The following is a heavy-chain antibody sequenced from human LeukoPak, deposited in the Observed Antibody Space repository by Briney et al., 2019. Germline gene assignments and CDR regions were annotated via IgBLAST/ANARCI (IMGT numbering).Heavy chain of an antibody. Sequence: GGSLRLSCAASGFTFSSYAMSWVRQAPGKGLEWVSAISGSGGSTYYADSVKGRFTISRDNSKNTLYLQMNSLRAEDTAVYYCAKGLAGYSGYGFRRDPYYFDYWGQGTLVTVSS. V-gene: IGHV3-23*01. CDR1: GFTFSSYA. D-gene: IGHD5-12*01. CDR3: AKGLAGYSGYGFRRDPYYFDY. CDR2: ISGSGGST. J-gene: IGHJ4*02.